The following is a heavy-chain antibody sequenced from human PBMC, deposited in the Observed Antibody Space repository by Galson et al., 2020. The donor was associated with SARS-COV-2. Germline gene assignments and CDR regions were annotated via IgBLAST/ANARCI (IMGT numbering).Heavy chain of an antibody. Sequence: TGGSLRLSCAASGFISSTSWMHWVRQTPGKGLVWVARLNSDGSSTTYADSVKGRFTISRDNAKNTVYLQMNSLRAEDTAVYYCARDANGDNYHWYFDLWGRGTLVTVSS. D-gene: IGHD2-8*01. J-gene: IGHJ2*01. CDR3: ARDANGDNYHWYFDL. CDR2: LNSDGSST. CDR1: GFISSTSW. V-gene: IGHV3-74*01.